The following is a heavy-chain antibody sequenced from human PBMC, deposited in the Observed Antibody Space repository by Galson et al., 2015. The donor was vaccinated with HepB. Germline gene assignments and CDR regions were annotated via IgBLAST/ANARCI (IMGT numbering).Heavy chain of an antibody. Sequence: ETLSLTCTVSGGFITDSSYFWDWIRQPPGKGLEWIGSIYHSGSTYYNPSLKSRVTISVDTSKNQFSLNLNPLTAADTAVFYCARQQGSARGLFDYWGQGILVTVSP. V-gene: IGHV4-39*07. CDR1: GGFITDSSYF. D-gene: IGHD3-10*01. CDR2: IYHSGST. J-gene: IGHJ4*02. CDR3: ARQQGSARGLFDY.